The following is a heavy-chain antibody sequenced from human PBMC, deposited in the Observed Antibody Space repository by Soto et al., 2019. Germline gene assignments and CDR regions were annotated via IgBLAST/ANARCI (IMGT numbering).Heavy chain of an antibody. Sequence: EVQLVDSGGGLVQPGGSLRLSCAASGFTFSNYWLHWVRQVPGKGLMWVSRINYEGSSTNYADSVKGRFTISRDNAKNTMYLQMNSLRPEDTDVYYCGLETSIDYWGQGTLVTVSS. CDR1: GFTFSNYW. CDR2: INYEGSST. D-gene: IGHD1-1*01. CDR3: GLETSIDY. V-gene: IGHV3-74*01. J-gene: IGHJ4*02.